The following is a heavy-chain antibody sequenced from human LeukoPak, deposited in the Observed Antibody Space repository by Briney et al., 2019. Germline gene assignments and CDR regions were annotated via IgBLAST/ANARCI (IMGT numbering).Heavy chain of an antibody. V-gene: IGHV1-18*01. Sequence: ASVKVSCKASGYTFTSYGISWVRQAPGQGLEWMGWISAYNGNTNYAQKLQGRVTMTRNTSISTAYMELSSPRSEDTAVYYCARVPHTAMVRKAFGPYYYYGMDVWGQGTTVTVSS. J-gene: IGHJ6*02. CDR1: GYTFTSYG. CDR2: ISAYNGNT. D-gene: IGHD5-18*01. CDR3: ARVPHTAMVRKAFGPYYYYGMDV.